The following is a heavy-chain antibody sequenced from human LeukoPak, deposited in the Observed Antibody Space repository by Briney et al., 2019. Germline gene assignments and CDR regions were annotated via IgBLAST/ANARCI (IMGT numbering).Heavy chain of an antibody. CDR3: ARDRAKVIATLME. D-gene: IGHD2-21*01. Sequence: GGSLRLSCAGAGFSFSTYWMHWVRQVPGKGLVWVSRIKSDGSNIDYADSVKGRFTISRDNSWNTLYLQMNSLRAGDTAVYYCARDRAKVIATLMEWGQGTLVTVSS. CDR2: IKSDGSNI. CDR1: GFSFSTYW. V-gene: IGHV3-74*01. J-gene: IGHJ4*02.